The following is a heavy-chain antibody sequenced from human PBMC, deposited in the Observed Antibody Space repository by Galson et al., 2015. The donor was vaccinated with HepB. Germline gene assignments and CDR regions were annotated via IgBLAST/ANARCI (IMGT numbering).Heavy chain of an antibody. CDR3: AKDAGVLSSYGYNYFDY. Sequence: SLRLSCAASGFTFGSYGMHWVRQAPGKGLEWVAFISYDGSNKYSVDSVKGRFTISRDNSKNTVYLQMNSLRAEDTAVYYCAKDAGVLSSYGYNYFDYWGQGTLVTVSS. J-gene: IGHJ4*02. CDR2: ISYDGSNK. D-gene: IGHD5-18*01. V-gene: IGHV3-30*18. CDR1: GFTFGSYG.